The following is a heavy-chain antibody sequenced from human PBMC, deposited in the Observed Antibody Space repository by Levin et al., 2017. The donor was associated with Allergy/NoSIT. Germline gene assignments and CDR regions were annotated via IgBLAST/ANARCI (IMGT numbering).Heavy chain of an antibody. CDR2: ISSSGSII. Sequence: SCTASGFTFSGYYMSWIRQAPGKGLEWISYISSSGSIIYYADSVKGRFTLSRDNAKNSLSLQMNSLRVEDTAVYFCARDRDDYHSAMDVWGQGTTVTVSS. V-gene: IGHV3-11*01. J-gene: IGHJ6*02. D-gene: IGHD5-24*01. CDR1: GFTFSGYY. CDR3: ARDRDDYHSAMDV.